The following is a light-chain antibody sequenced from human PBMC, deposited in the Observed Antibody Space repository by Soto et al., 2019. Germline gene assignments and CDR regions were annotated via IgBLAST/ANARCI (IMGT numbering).Light chain of an antibody. V-gene: IGLV1-44*01. J-gene: IGLJ1*01. Sequence: QSVLTQAPSASGTPGQRVTISCSGSSSNIGSKTVNWYQQLPGMAPKLLIFNNHQRPSGVPDRFSGSKSGTSASLAISGLQSEDEADYYCAAWDDSLNVCVFGTGTKLTVL. CDR1: SSNIGSKT. CDR2: NNH. CDR3: AAWDDSLNVCV.